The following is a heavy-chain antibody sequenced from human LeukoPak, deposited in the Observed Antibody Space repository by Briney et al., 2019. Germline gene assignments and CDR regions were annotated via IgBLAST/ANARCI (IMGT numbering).Heavy chain of an antibody. CDR3: ARVTENKYNSGWYPHYMDV. Sequence: ASVMVSCKASGYTFINYAITWVRQAPGQGPEWMGWISVKNGITNYAPRVQDRVSMTTDTSTTTVYMELRSLRPDDTAVYFCARVTENKYNSGWYPHYMDVWGKGPTVTVSS. V-gene: IGHV1-18*01. CDR1: GYTFINYA. CDR2: ISVKNGIT. J-gene: IGHJ6*03. D-gene: IGHD6-19*01.